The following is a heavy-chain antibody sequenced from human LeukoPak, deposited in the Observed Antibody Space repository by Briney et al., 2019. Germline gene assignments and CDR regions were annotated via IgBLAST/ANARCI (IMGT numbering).Heavy chain of an antibody. V-gene: IGHV1-69*13. CDR1: GGTFSGSA. Sequence: SVKVSCKASGGTFSGSAISWVRQAPGQGLEWMGGIVPIFGTANYAQKFQDRVTITADESTSTAYMELNSLRSEDSAVYYCARAIVAVTTPNGAFDIWGQGTMVTVSS. J-gene: IGHJ3*02. CDR2: IVPIFGTA. D-gene: IGHD4-11*01. CDR3: ARAIVAVTTPNGAFDI.